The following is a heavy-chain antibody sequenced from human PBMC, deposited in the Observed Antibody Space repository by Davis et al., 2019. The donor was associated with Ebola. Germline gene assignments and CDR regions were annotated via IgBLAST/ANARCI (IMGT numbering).Heavy chain of an antibody. Sequence: PSETLSLTCTVSGGSISSYYWSWIRQPPGKGLEWIGYIYYSGSTNYNPSLKSRVTISVDTSKNQFSLKLSSVTAADTAVYYCARDSGYDDAFDIWGQGTMVTVSS. D-gene: IGHD5-12*01. CDR3: ARDSGYDDAFDI. CDR1: GGSISSYY. CDR2: IYYSGST. V-gene: IGHV4-59*01. J-gene: IGHJ3*02.